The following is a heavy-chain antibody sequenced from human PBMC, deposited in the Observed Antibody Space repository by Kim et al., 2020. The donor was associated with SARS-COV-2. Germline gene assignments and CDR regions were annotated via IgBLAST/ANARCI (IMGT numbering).Heavy chain of an antibody. Sequence: FQCRVTMTRDTSINTAYMELSSLRSEDTAVYYCARGGADFWSTYSRAFDIWGQGTLVTVSS. CDR3: ARGGADFWSTYSRAFDI. J-gene: IGHJ3*02. V-gene: IGHV1-8*01. D-gene: IGHD3-3*01.